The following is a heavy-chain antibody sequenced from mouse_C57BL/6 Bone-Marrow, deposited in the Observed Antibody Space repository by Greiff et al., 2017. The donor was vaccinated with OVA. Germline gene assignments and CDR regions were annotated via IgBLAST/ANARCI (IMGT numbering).Heavy chain of an antibody. V-gene: IGHV5-6*01. J-gene: IGHJ2*01. Sequence: EVQLVESGGDLVKPGGSLKLSCAASGFTFSSYGMSWVRQTPDKRLEWVATFSSGGSYTYYPDSVKGRFTISRDNAKNTLYLQMSSLKSEDTAMYYCARSMIFDYWGQGTTLTVSS. D-gene: IGHD2-3*01. CDR1: GFTFSSYG. CDR3: ARSMIFDY. CDR2: FSSGGSYT.